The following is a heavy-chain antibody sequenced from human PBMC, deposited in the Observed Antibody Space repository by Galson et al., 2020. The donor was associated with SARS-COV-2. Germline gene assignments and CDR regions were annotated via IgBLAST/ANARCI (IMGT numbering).Heavy chain of an antibody. Sequence: GGSLRLSCAASGFTFSRYAMSWVRQAPGKGLEWVSAISGSGAYYADSVKGRFTISRDNSKNTLYLQMNSLRAEDTAVYYCAKPKFGSSGYRHFDYWGQGTLVTVSS. CDR3: AKPKFGSSGYRHFDY. D-gene: IGHD3-22*01. V-gene: IGHV3-23*01. J-gene: IGHJ4*02. CDR2: ISGSGA. CDR1: GFTFSRYA.